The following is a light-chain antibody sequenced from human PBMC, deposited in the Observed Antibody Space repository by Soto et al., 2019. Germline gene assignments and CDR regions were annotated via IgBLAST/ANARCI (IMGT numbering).Light chain of an antibody. J-gene: IGKJ1*01. CDR1: QTVTSSY. V-gene: IGKV3-15*01. CDR3: QQYNHWRT. CDR2: DAS. Sequence: IVLTQSPATLSLSPGERATLCCRASQTVTSSYLAWYQQKPGQAPRLLIYDASTRATGISARISGSGSGTEFTLTINSLQSEDFAVYYCQQYNHWRTFGQGTKVDIK.